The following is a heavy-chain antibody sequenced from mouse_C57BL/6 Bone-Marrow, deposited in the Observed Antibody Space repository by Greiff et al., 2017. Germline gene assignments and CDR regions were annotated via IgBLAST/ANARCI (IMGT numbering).Heavy chain of an antibody. V-gene: IGHV3-8*01. CDR2: ISYSGST. CDR1: GYSITSDY. D-gene: IGHD1-1*01. CDR3: ARYYYYGSSYPWYFDV. J-gene: IGHJ1*03. Sequence: VKLMESGPGLAKPSQTLSLTCSVTGYSITSDYWNWIRKFPGNKLEYIGYISYSGSTYYNPSLKSRISITRDTSKNQYYLQLNSVTTEDTATYYCARYYYYGSSYPWYFDVWGTGTTVTVSS.